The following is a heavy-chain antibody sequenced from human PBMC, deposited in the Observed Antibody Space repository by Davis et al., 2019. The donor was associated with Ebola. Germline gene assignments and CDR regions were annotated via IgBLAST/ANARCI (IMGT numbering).Heavy chain of an antibody. V-gene: IGHV1-18*04. CDR1: GYTFTSYG. CDR2: ISAYNGNT. J-gene: IGHJ4*02. D-gene: IGHD2-8*01. CDR3: ARNGVSRNFDY. Sequence: AASVKVSCKASGYTFTSYGISWVRQAPGQGLGWMGWISAYNGNTNYAQKLQGRVTMTTDTSTNTAYMDLRGLRSDDTAVYYCARNGVSRNFDYWGQGTVVTVSS.